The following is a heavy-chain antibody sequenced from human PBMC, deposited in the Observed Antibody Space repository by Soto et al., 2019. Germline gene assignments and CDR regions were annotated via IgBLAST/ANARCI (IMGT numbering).Heavy chain of an antibody. V-gene: IGHV1-18*04. D-gene: IGHD3-9*01. CDR2: ISAYNGNT. CDR3: ARNAVLTGYYNVGLGPPDY. J-gene: IGHJ4*02. Sequence: QVQLVQSGAEVKKPGASVKVSCKASGYTFTSYGISWVRQAPGQGLEWMGWISAYNGNTNYAQKLQGRVTMTTDTTTSTAYMGLRSLRSDDTAVYYCARNAVLTGYYNVGLGPPDYWGQGTLVTVSS. CDR1: GYTFTSYG.